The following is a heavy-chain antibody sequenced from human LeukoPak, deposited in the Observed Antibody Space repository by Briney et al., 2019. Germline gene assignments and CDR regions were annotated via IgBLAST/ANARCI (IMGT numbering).Heavy chain of an antibody. Sequence: SETLSLTCTVSGGSISSSSYYWGWIRQPPGKGLEWIGSIYYSGSTSYNPSLKSRVTISVETSKNQFSLKLSSVTAADTAFYYCARNHTHEGYGYYFDYWGHGTLVTVSS. CDR3: ARNHTHEGYGYYFDY. J-gene: IGHJ4*01. V-gene: IGHV4-39*01. CDR2: IYYSGST. CDR1: GGSISSSSYY. D-gene: IGHD4-17*01.